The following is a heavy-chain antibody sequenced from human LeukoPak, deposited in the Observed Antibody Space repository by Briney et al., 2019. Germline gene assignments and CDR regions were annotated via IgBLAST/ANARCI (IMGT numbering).Heavy chain of an antibody. Sequence: KTWETLSLTCTVSGGSISSYYWSWIRQPPGKRLEWIGYIYYSGSTNYNPSLKSRVTISVDTSKNQFSLKLSSVTAADTAVYYCARGGYYGSENDFRFDPWGQGTLVTVSS. CDR2: IYYSGST. CDR1: GGSISSYY. J-gene: IGHJ5*02. CDR3: ARGGYYGSENDFRFDP. V-gene: IGHV4-59*01. D-gene: IGHD3-10*01.